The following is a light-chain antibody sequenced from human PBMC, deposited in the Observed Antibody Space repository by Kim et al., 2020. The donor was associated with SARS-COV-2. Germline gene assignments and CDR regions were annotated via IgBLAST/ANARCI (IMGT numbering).Light chain of an antibody. CDR2: GAS. Sequence: VSPGERATLSCRASQSVGSNLAWNKHNPGQAPRLLIYGASARATTVPARFSGSGSGTEFTLTISSLQSEDFAVFYCQQYTNSPSWTFGQGTKLEI. CDR3: QQYTNSPSWT. V-gene: IGKV3-15*01. J-gene: IGKJ1*01. CDR1: QSVGSN.